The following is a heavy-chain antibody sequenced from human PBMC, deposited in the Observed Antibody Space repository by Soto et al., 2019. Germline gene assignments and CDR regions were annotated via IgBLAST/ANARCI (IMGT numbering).Heavy chain of an antibody. CDR1: GDSISSGPYY. Sequence: QVQLQQSGPGLVKPSQTLSLTCTVSGDSISSGPYYWSWIRQHPGKGLEWLGYIYYRGNTYYNPSLKSRLTISVDTSKNQFSLNLSSVTVADTAVYYCASSTVTATDFYYYYMDVWGKGTTVTVSS. CDR2: IYYRGNT. J-gene: IGHJ6*03. V-gene: IGHV4-31*03. CDR3: ASSTVTATDFYYYYMDV. D-gene: IGHD4-4*01.